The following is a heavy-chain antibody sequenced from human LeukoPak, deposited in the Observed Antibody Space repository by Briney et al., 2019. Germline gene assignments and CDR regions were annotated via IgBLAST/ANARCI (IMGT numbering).Heavy chain of an antibody. CDR1: GYTFTGYF. V-gene: IGHV1-18*04. J-gene: IGHJ4*02. CDR2: ISAYTGNT. Sequence: GASVKVSCKASGYTFTGYFMHWVRQAPGQGLEWMGWISAYTGNTNYAQKLQGRVTMTTDTPTTTAYMELRSLTSDDTAVYYCARDRSSGWYDYWGQGTLVTVSS. CDR3: ARDRSSGWYDY. D-gene: IGHD6-19*01.